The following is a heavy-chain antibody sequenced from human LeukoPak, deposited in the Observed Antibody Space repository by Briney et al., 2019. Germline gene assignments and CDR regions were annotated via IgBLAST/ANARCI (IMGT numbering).Heavy chain of an antibody. V-gene: IGHV4-59*01. CDR2: IYYSGST. J-gene: IGHJ4*02. Sequence: PSETLSLTCTVSGXSISSYYWSWIRQPPGKGLESIGYIYYSGSTNYNPSLKSRVTISVDTSKNQFSLKQSSVTAADTAVYYCARAAMVRGVPIYYFDYWGQGTLVTVSS. CDR1: GXSISSYY. D-gene: IGHD3-10*01. CDR3: ARAAMVRGVPIYYFDY.